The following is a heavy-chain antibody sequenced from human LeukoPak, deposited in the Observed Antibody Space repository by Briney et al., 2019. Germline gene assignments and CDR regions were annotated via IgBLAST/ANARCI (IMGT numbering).Heavy chain of an antibody. J-gene: IGHJ5*02. CDR3: ARLGVGGKLKYNWFDP. CDR2: IYYSGST. CDR1: GGSISSSSYY. V-gene: IGHV4-39*01. D-gene: IGHD4-23*01. Sequence: SETLSLTCTVSGGSISSSSYYWGWIRQPPGRGLEWIGNIYYSGSTYYNPSLKSRVTISVDTSKNQFSLKLSSVTAADTAVYYCARLGVGGKLKYNWFDPWGQGTLVTVSS.